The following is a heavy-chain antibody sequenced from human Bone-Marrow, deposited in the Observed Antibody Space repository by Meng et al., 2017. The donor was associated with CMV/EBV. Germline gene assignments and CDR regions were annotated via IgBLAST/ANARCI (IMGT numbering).Heavy chain of an antibody. CDR2: IYYSGST. J-gene: IGHJ4*02. V-gene: IGHV4-61*01. CDR1: GGSVSSGSYY. D-gene: IGHD2-2*01. CDR3: ARDIAYCSSTSCPTDF. Sequence: SETLSLTCTVSGGSVSSGSYYWSWIRQPPGKGLEWVGYIYYSGSTNYSPSLKSRVTISVDTSKNQFSLKLSSVTAADTAVYYCARDIAYCSSTSCPTDFWGQGTLVTVSS.